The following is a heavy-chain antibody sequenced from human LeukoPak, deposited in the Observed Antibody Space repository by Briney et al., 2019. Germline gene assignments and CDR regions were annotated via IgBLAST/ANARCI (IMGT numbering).Heavy chain of an antibody. CDR2: INSDGSST. Sequence: PGGSLRLSCAASGFTFSSYWMHWVRQAPGKGLGWVSRINSDGSSTNYADSVKGRFTISRDNAKNTLYLQMNSLRAEDTAVYYCARDYYYDSSGYYDYWGQGTLVTVSS. CDR3: ARDYYYDSSGYYDY. D-gene: IGHD3-22*01. V-gene: IGHV3-74*01. J-gene: IGHJ4*02. CDR1: GFTFSSYW.